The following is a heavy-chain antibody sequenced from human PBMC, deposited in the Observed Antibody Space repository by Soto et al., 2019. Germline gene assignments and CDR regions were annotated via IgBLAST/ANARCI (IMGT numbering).Heavy chain of an antibody. J-gene: IGHJ5*02. Sequence: QVLLQESGPGLVRPSETLSLSCTVSGASISTGDYYWSWVRQPPGKGLEWIGYIYYSGCTYYNPSLKSRVTISMDTSKNQFSLKLTSVTAADTAVYFCARGVTVFGLVSRVWLDPWGQGTLVTVSS. CDR3: ARGVTVFGLVSRVWLDP. CDR2: IYYSGCT. D-gene: IGHD3-3*01. V-gene: IGHV4-30-4*01. CDR1: GASISTGDYY.